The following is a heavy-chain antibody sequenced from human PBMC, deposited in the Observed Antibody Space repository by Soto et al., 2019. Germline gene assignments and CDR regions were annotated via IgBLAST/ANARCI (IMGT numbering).Heavy chain of an antibody. D-gene: IGHD4-4*01. Sequence: GGSLRLSCAASVFTFSSYAMSWVRQAPGKGLVWVSAISGSGGSTYYADSVKGRFTISRDNAKNTLYLQMNSLTAEDTAVYYCARESPDYTNYGFYFDYWGQGILVTVSS. CDR3: ARESPDYTNYGFYFDY. V-gene: IGHV3-23*01. CDR1: VFTFSSYA. CDR2: ISGSGGST. J-gene: IGHJ4*02.